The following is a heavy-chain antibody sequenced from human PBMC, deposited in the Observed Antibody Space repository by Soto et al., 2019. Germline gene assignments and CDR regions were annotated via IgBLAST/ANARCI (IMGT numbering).Heavy chain of an antibody. Sequence: QVQLVESGGGVVQPGRSLRLSCAASGFTFSSYGMHWVRQPPGKGLEWVAVIWYDGSNKYYADSVKGRFTISRDNSKNTLYLQMNSLRAEDTAVYYCASWPPPFDSWGQGTLVTVSS. J-gene: IGHJ4*02. CDR3: ASWPPPFDS. CDR1: GFTFSSYG. V-gene: IGHV3-33*01. CDR2: IWYDGSNK.